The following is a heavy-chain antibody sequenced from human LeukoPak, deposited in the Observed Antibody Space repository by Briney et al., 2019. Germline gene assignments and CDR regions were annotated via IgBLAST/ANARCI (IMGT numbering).Heavy chain of an antibody. V-gene: IGHV4-59*08. J-gene: IGHJ6*02. CDR3: ARSNGSGPPLGYYYYGMDV. CDR1: GGSISSYY. Sequence: PSETLSLTCTVSGGSISSYYWSWIRQPPGKGLEWIGYIYYSGSTNYNPSLKSRVTISVDTSKNQFSLKLSSVTAADAAVYYCARSNGSGPPLGYYYYGMDVWGQGTTVTVSS. D-gene: IGHD6-19*01. CDR2: IYYSGST.